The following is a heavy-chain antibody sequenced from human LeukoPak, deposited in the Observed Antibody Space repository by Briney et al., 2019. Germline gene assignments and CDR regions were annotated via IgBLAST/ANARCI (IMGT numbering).Heavy chain of an antibody. CDR3: ATDWTLRIVPTFFDP. V-gene: IGHV3-23*01. J-gene: IGHJ5*02. CDR1: GFTISSHV. Sequence: PGRSLRLSCEASGFTISSHVMTWVRQAPGKGPEWVASESGSGHNTYYSESVRGRFAISRDNSKNTLFLQMNSLRVEDTAVYYCATDWTLRIVPTFFDPWGQGTVVSVSS. D-gene: IGHD2/OR15-2a*01. CDR2: ESGSGHNT.